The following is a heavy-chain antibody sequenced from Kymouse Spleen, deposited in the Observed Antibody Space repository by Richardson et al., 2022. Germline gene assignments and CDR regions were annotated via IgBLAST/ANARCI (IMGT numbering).Heavy chain of an antibody. D-gene: IGHD3-10*01. CDR2: INHSGST. J-gene: IGHJ6*02. Sequence: QVQLQQWGAGLLKPSETLSLTCAVYGGSFSGYYWSWIRQPPGKGLEWIGEINHSGSTNYNPSLKSRVTISVDTSKNQFSLKLSSVTAADTAVYYCARGGGTMVRGVTHYYYGMDVWGQGTTVTVSS. V-gene: IGHV4-34*01. CDR1: GGSFSGYY. CDR3: ARGGGTMVRGVTHYYYGMDV.